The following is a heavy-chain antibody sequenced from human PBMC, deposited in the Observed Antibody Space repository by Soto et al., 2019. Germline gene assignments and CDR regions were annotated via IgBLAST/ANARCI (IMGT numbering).Heavy chain of an antibody. CDR1: GFTFSSYW. D-gene: IGHD3-3*01. J-gene: IGHJ6*03. V-gene: IGHV3-7*01. CDR2: IKQDGSEK. Sequence: PGGSLRLSCAASGFTFSSYWMSWVRQAPGKGLEWVANIKQDGSEKYYVDSVKGRFTISRDNAKNSLYLQMNSLRAEDTAVYYCAREVRFLEWLYYYYYYMDVCGKGTTVTVSS. CDR3: AREVRFLEWLYYYYYYMDV.